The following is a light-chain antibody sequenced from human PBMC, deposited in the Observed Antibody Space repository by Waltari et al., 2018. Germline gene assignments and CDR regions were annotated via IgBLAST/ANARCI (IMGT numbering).Light chain of an antibody. Sequence: EIVLTQSPGTLSLSPGERATISCRASQGVGKYLAWYQQRPCQAPRFLPYHTSIRATGIPDRFSGSGYGTDFSLTISRLEPEDFAVYYCQKYDFLPATFGQGTTVEIK. V-gene: IGKV3-20*01. CDR1: QGVGKY. CDR2: HTS. CDR3: QKYDFLPAT. J-gene: IGKJ1*01.